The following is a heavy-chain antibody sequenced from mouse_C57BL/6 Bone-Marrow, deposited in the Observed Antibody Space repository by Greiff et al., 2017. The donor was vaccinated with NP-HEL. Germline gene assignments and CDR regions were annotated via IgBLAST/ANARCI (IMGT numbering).Heavy chain of an antibody. CDR2: FDPSDSYT. D-gene: IGHD1-1*01. Sequence: QVQLQQPGAELVKPGASVKLSCKASGYTFTSYWMQWVKQRPGQGLEWIGEFDPSDSYTNYNQKFKGKATLTVDTSSRTAYMQLSSLTSEDSSVYYCARETVVAEDWGQGTLVTVSA. V-gene: IGHV1-50*01. CDR3: ARETVVAED. J-gene: IGHJ3*01. CDR1: GYTFTSYW.